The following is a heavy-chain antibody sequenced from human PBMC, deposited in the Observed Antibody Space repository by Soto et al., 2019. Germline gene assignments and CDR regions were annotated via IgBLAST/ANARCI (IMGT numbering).Heavy chain of an antibody. CDR3: VRGYCTTTPCSGDFQH. D-gene: IGHD2-8*01. Sequence: ASVKVSCKASGYKFTTYFIHWVRQAPGQGLEWVGMIHPSGDTGYGQKFRGRVTMTIDTSTTTAYMELRNLTSEDTAIYFSVRGYCTTTPCSGDFQHWGQGTLVTVSS. CDR2: IHPSGDT. CDR1: GYKFTTYF. V-gene: IGHV1-46*01. J-gene: IGHJ1*01.